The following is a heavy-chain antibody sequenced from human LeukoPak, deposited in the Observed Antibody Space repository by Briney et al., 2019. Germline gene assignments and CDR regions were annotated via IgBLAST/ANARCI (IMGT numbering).Heavy chain of an antibody. J-gene: IGHJ4*02. CDR1: GFTFSSYM. D-gene: IGHD1-26*01. CDR3: ARDWRGSLDY. Sequence: GGSLRLSCAASGFTFSSYMMHWVRQAPGKGLVWVSHITNDGTIRYADSVKGRFTISRDNAKNTLYLQMNSLRAEDMAVYYCARDWRGSLDYWGQGTLVTVSS. V-gene: IGHV3-74*01. CDR2: ITNDGTI.